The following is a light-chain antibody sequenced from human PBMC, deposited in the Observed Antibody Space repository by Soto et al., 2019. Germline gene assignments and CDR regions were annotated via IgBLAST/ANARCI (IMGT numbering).Light chain of an antibody. CDR2: GAS. CDR3: QQYGSSPWT. J-gene: IGKJ1*01. CDR1: QSVSSSY. Sequence: EIVLMQSPGTLSLSPGERATLSCRASQSVSSSYLAWYQQKPGQAPRLLIYGASSRATGIPDRFSGSGSGTDFTLTISRLEPEDFAVYYCQQYGSSPWTFGQGTNVEIK. V-gene: IGKV3-20*01.